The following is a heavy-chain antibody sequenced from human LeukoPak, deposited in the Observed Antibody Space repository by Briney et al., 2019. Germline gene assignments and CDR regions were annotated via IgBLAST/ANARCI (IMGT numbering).Heavy chain of an antibody. Sequence: GSLRLSCAASGFTLRSYTMNWVRQAPGKGLEWIGYIYYSGSTNYNPSLKSRVTISVDTSKNQFSLKLSSVTAADTAVYYCARLWYYDSSGYYVDYWGQGTLVTVSS. CDR1: GFTLRSYT. CDR3: ARLWYYDSSGYYVDY. J-gene: IGHJ4*02. CDR2: IYYSGST. D-gene: IGHD3-22*01. V-gene: IGHV4-59*08.